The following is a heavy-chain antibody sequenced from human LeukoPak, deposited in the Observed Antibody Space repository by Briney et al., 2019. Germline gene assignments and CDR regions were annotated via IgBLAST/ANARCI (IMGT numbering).Heavy chain of an antibody. Sequence: QAGGSLRLSCAASGFTFSSYAMSWVRQAPGKGLEWVSAISGSGGSTYYADSVKGQFTISRDNSKNTLYLQMNSLRAEDTAVYYCAKGIGYDFWSGYSPYYFDYWGQGTLVTVSS. CDR1: GFTFSSYA. D-gene: IGHD3-3*01. V-gene: IGHV3-23*01. CDR2: ISGSGGST. J-gene: IGHJ4*02. CDR3: AKGIGYDFWSGYSPYYFDY.